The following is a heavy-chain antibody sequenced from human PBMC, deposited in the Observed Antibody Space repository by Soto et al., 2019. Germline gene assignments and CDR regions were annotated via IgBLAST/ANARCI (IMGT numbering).Heavy chain of an antibody. D-gene: IGHD4-17*01. CDR2: IIPVFGTA. CDR1: GGTFSSYA. J-gene: IGHJ4*02. CDR3: ARAHDYGDYDVGYAYYFDY. Sequence: QVQLVQSGAEVKKPGSSVKVSCKASGGTFSSYAISWVRQAPGQGLEWIGGIIPVFGTANYAQKFRGRVTITADESTSTAYMELSSLRSEDTAVYYCARAHDYGDYDVGYAYYFDYWGQGTLVTVSS. V-gene: IGHV1-69*12.